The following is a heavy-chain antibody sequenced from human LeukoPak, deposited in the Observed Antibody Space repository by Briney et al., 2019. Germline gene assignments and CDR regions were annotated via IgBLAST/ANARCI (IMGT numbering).Heavy chain of an antibody. J-gene: IGHJ4*02. CDR1: GFTFSNYS. CDR2: ISSSSSTI. V-gene: IGHV3-48*01. CDR3: ARVRLGESSIANY. D-gene: IGHD3-16*01. Sequence: GGSLRLSYAASGFTFSNYSMNWVRQAPGKGLEWVSYISSSSSTIYYADSVKGRFTISRDNAKNSLYLQMNSLRAEDTAVYYCARVRLGESSIANYWGQGTLVTVSS.